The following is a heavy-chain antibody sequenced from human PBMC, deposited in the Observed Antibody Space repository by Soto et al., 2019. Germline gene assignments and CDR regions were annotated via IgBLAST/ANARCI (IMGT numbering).Heavy chain of an antibody. D-gene: IGHD4-17*01. Sequence: QVQLVESGGGVVQSGRSLRLSCAASGFTFSRYGMHWVCQAPGKGMEWVAFISYDENNKDYADSVKGRFTISRDNSKNTLYLQMNSLRADDTAVYYCAKGDMGDYISYWGQGTLVTVSS. CDR2: ISYDENNK. J-gene: IGHJ4*02. CDR1: GFTFSRYG. V-gene: IGHV3-30*18. CDR3: AKGDMGDYISY.